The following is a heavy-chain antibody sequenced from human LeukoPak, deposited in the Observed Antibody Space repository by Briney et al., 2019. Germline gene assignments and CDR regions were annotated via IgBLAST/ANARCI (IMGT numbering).Heavy chain of an antibody. J-gene: IGHJ4*02. CDR3: AREVSTVTTFFDY. V-gene: IGHV4-38-2*02. CDR2: IYHSGST. Sequence: SETLSLTCTVSGYSISSGYYWGWIRQPPGKGLEWIGSIYHSGSTYYNPSLKSRVTISVDTSKNQFSLKLSSVTAADTAVYYCAREVSTVTTFFDYWGQGTLVTVSS. D-gene: IGHD4-17*01. CDR1: GYSISSGYY.